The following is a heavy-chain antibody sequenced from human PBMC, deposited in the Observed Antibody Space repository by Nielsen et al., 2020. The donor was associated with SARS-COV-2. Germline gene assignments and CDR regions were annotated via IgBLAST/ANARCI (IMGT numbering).Heavy chain of an antibody. CDR3: ARGDLPARYYYYGMDV. CDR2: IYYSGST. Sequence: SETLSLTCTVSGGSISSGDYYWSWIRQPPGKGLEWIGYIYYSGSTNYNPSLKSRVTISVDTSKNQFSLKLSSVTAADTAVYYCARGDLPARYYYYGMDVWGQGTTVTVSS. V-gene: IGHV4-61*08. D-gene: IGHD2-2*01. J-gene: IGHJ6*02. CDR1: GGSISSGDYY.